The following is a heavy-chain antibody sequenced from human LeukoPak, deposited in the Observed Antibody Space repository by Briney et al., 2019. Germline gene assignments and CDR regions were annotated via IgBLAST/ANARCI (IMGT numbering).Heavy chain of an antibody. J-gene: IGHJ4*02. CDR2: IRSDGSNK. D-gene: IGHD3-22*01. CDR1: GFTFSSYG. V-gene: IGHV3-30*02. Sequence: GGSLRLSCAPFGFTFSSYGIHWVRQAPGKGLEWVAFIRSDGSNKYYADSVKGRFTISRDNSKNTLYLQMNSLRAEDTAVYYCARGFDVVVIFTEDYRWDYWGQGTLVTVSS. CDR3: ARGFDVVVIFTEDYRWDY.